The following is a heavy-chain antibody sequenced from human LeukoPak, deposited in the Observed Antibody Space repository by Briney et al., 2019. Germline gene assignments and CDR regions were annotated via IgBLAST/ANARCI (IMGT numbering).Heavy chain of an antibody. CDR1: GGSFSGYY. V-gene: IGHV4-34*01. J-gene: IGHJ4*02. D-gene: IGHD5-18*01. CDR2: VNHSGST. CDR3: TLIQLGFFDY. Sequence: SETLSLTCAVYGGSFSGYYWSWIRQPPGKGLEWIGEVNHSGSTNYNPSLKSRVTISVDASKNQSSLRLTSVTAADTAVYYCTLIQLGFFDYWGQGTLVTVSS.